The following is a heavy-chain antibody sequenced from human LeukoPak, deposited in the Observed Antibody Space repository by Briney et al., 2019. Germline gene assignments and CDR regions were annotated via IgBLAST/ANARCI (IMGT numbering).Heavy chain of an antibody. D-gene: IGHD4-17*01. J-gene: IGHJ4*02. CDR2: IYYSGST. CDR3: ARESGDYYLDY. Sequence: KPSETLSLTCTVSGGSISSYYWSWIRQPPGKGLEGIGYIYYSGSTNYNPSLKSRVTISVDTSKNQFSLKLSSVTAADTAVYYCARESGDYYLDYWGQGTLVTVSS. V-gene: IGHV4-59*01. CDR1: GGSISSYY.